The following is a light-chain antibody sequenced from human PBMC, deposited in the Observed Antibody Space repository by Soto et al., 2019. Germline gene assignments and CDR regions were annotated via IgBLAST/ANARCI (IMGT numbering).Light chain of an antibody. CDR2: GAS. CDR3: QQYRSWPRT. V-gene: IGKV3-15*01. CDR1: QSVDIS. Sequence: EIVLTQSPATLSVSPGERVILSCRASQSVDISLAWYKQKPGQAPRLLIYGASTRATDMPGTFSGRGSGTEFTLTITSLRPEDFGVYYCQQYRSWPRTFGQGTKV. J-gene: IGKJ1*01.